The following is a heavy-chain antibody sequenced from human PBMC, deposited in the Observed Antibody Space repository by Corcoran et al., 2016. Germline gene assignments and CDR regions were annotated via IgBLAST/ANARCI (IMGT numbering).Heavy chain of an antibody. Sequence: QVQLVQSGAEVKKPGASVKVSCKASGYTFTSYGISWVRQAPGQGLEWMGWISAYNGNTNYAQKLQGRVTMTTDTSTSTAYMELRSLRSDDTAVDYCARDRRFLEWLPVDYGMDVWGQGTTVTVS. D-gene: IGHD3-3*01. CDR2: ISAYNGNT. CDR3: ARDRRFLEWLPVDYGMDV. J-gene: IGHJ6*02. CDR1: GYTFTSYG. V-gene: IGHV1-18*01.